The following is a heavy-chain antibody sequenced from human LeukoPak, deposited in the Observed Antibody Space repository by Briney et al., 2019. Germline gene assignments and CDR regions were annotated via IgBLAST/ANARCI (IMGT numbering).Heavy chain of an antibody. CDR1: GFTFSSYG. J-gene: IGHJ3*02. CDR2: TSYDGSNK. V-gene: IGHV3-30*18. CDR3: AKGQNLWFREQYDAFDI. D-gene: IGHD3-10*01. Sequence: GGSLRLSCAASGFTFSSYGMHWVRQAPGKGLEWVAVTSYDGSNKYYADSVKGRFTISRDNSKNTLYLQMNSLRAEDTAVYYCAKGQNLWFREQYDAFDIWGQGTMVTVSS.